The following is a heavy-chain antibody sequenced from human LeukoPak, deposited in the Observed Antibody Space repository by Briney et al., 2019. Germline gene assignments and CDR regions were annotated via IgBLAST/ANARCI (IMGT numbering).Heavy chain of an antibody. D-gene: IGHD5-12*01. J-gene: IGHJ4*02. CDR3: ARGHNSGYVRL. V-gene: IGHV4-34*01. Sequence: SETLSLTCAVYGGSFSGYHWSWIRQPPGKGLEWIGEINHSGSTNYNPPLKSRVTISVDTSKNQFSLKLSSATAADTAVYYCARGHNSGYVRLWGQGTLVTVSS. CDR2: INHSGST. CDR1: GGSFSGYH.